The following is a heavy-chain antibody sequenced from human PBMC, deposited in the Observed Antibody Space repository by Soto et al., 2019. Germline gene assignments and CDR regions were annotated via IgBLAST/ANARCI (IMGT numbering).Heavy chain of an antibody. J-gene: IGHJ5*02. V-gene: IGHV4-4*02. Sequence: SETLSLTCAVSGGSITSANWWTWVRQPPGGGLEWIGEISHSGITNYKASLKSRVTMSVDKTKNDVSLKLTSVTAADTAVYYCARVLRGWFDPWGQGSPVTVSS. CDR3: ARVLRGWFDP. CDR2: ISHSGIT. CDR1: GGSITSANW.